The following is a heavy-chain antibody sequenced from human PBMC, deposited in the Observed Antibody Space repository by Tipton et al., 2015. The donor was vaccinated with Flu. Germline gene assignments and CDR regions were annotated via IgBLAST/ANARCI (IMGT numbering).Heavy chain of an antibody. D-gene: IGHD2/OR15-2a*01. CDR3: ARGGFYRLYYFDY. J-gene: IGHJ4*02. CDR1: GGSFSGYY. Sequence: TLSLTCAVYGGSFSGYYWSWIRQPPGKGLEWIGEINHSGSTNYNPSLKSRVIISVDTSKNQFSLKLSSVTAADTAVYYCARGGFYRLYYFDYWGQGTLVTVSS. CDR2: INHSGST. V-gene: IGHV4-34*01.